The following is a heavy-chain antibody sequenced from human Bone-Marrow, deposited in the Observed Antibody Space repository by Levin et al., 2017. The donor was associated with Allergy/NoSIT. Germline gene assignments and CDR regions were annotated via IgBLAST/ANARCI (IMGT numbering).Heavy chain of an antibody. CDR3: ARNGAWSFEF. CDR2: INRDGGDG. V-gene: IGHV3-7*01. CDR1: GFTFSGYW. J-gene: IGHJ4*02. D-gene: IGHD2-8*01. Sequence: PGGSLRLSCASSGFTFSGYWMAWVRQAPGNGLEWVANINRDGGDGYYVDSVNGRFTISRDNARNSLDLQMNSLRVEDTAVYYCARNGAWSFEFWGQGTLVTVSS.